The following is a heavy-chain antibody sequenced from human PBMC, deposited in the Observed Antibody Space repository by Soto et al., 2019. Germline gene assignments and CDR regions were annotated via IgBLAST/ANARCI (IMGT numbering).Heavy chain of an antibody. Sequence: PGGSLRLSCAASGFTFSSCAMGWVRQAPGKGLEWVSDIIDSGGSTYYADAVKGRFTISRDNSKSTLYLQMNSLRAEDTAVYYCAKRGRRLGELSLSDYFDYWGQGTLVTVSS. CDR1: GFTFSSCA. CDR2: IIDSGGST. D-gene: IGHD3-16*02. J-gene: IGHJ4*02. CDR3: AKRGRRLGELSLSDYFDY. V-gene: IGHV3-23*01.